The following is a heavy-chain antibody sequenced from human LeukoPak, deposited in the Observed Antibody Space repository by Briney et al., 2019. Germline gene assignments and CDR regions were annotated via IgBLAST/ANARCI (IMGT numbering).Heavy chain of an antibody. CDR3: AKDLPFGFAAYYYGMDV. CDR1: GFTFSSYA. V-gene: IGHV3-23*01. J-gene: IGHJ6*02. Sequence: GGSLRLSCAASGFTFSSYAMSWVRQAPGKGLEWVSAISGSGGSTYYADSVKGRFTISRDNSKNTLYLQMNSLRAEDTAVYYCAKDLPFGFAAYYYGMDVWGQGTTATVSS. CDR2: ISGSGGST. D-gene: IGHD2/OR15-2a*01.